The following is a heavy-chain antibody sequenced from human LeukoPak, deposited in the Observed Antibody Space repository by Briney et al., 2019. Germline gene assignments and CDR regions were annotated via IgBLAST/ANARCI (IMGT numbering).Heavy chain of an antibody. D-gene: IGHD1-14*01. V-gene: IGHV4-31*03. Sequence: SQTLSLTCTVSGGSISSGGYYWSWIRQHPGKGLEWIGYIYYSGSTYYNPSLKSRVTISVDTSKNQFSLKLSSVTAADTAVYYCARGEPSSSWFDPWGQGTLVTVSS. CDR2: IYYSGST. CDR3: ARGEPSSSWFDP. J-gene: IGHJ5*02. CDR1: GGSISSGGYY.